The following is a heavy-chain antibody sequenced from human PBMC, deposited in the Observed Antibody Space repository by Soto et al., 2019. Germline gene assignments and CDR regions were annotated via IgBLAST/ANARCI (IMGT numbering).Heavy chain of an antibody. V-gene: IGHV1-46*01. CDR1: GYTFTSYY. D-gene: IGHD6-6*01. CDR3: ARRGGAARSGNYFDY. Sequence: QVQLMQSGAEVKKPGASVKVSCKASGYTFTSYYMHWVRQAPGQGLEWMGIINPSGGSTSYAQKFQGRVTMTRDTSTSTVYMELSSLRSEDTAVYYCARRGGAARSGNYFDYWGQGTLVTVSS. CDR2: INPSGGST. J-gene: IGHJ4*02.